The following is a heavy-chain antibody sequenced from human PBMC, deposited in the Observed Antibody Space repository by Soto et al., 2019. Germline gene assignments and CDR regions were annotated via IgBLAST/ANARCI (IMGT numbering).Heavy chain of an antibody. J-gene: IGHJ4*02. CDR2: IYDSGST. D-gene: IGHD1-1*01. V-gene: IGHV4-31*01. CDR1: DGSISSGCYY. CDR3: ASQAAGGSPDY. Sequence: QVELQESGPGLVKPSQTLSLTCSVSDGSISSGCYYWSWVRQRPGKGLEWIGDIYDSGSTYYNPSLKRLVTISIDTSKNQFSLKLTSVTAAATAVYYCASQAAGGSPDYWGQGTLVTVSS.